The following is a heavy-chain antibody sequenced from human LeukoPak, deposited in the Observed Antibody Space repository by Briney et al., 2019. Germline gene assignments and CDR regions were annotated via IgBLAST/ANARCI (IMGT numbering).Heavy chain of an antibody. Sequence: SETLSLTCAVYGGSFSGYYWSWIRQPPGKGLEWIGEISHSGSTNYNPSLKSRVTISVDTSKNRFSLKLSSVTAADTAVYYCASQSLSYSSFDYWGQGTLVTVSS. J-gene: IGHJ4*02. CDR1: GGSFSGYY. CDR2: ISHSGST. D-gene: IGHD5-18*01. CDR3: ASQSLSYSSFDY. V-gene: IGHV4-34*01.